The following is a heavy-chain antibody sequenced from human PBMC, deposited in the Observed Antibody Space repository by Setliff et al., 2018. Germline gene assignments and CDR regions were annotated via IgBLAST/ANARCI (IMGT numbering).Heavy chain of an antibody. CDR2: ISYDGSNK. Sequence: GGSLRLSCAASGFTFSSYAMHWVRQAPGKGLEWVAVISYDGSNKYYADSVKGRFTISRDNSKNTLYLQMHSLRAEDTAVYYCARAIVVVAATGGEFDYWGQGTLVTVSS. CDR3: ARAIVVVAATGGEFDY. V-gene: IGHV3-30*01. D-gene: IGHD2-15*01. J-gene: IGHJ4*02. CDR1: GFTFSSYA.